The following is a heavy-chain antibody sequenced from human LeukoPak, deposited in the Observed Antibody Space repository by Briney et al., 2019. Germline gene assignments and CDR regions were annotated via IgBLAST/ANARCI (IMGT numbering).Heavy chain of an antibody. CDR1: GYTFTSCD. CDR3: TRGSSGRRDN. CDR2: MNPNSGNT. V-gene: IGHV1-8*01. J-gene: IGHJ4*02. D-gene: IGHD6-19*01. Sequence: ASAKVSCKASGYTFTSCDINWVRQATGQGLEWMGWMNPNSGNTGYVQSFQGRITMTRDISIGTAYMELSNLTSEDTAIYYCTRGSSGRRDNWGQGTLVTVSA.